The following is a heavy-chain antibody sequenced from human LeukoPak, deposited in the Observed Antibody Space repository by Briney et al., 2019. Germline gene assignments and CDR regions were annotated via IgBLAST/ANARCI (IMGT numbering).Heavy chain of an antibody. J-gene: IGHJ4*02. CDR1: GFTVSSNY. Sequence: GGSLRLSCAASGFTVSSNYMSWVRQAPGKGLEGGSVIYSGGSTYYADSVKGRFTISRDNSKNTLYLQMNSLRAEDTAVYYCARDEMITFGGVIVPGYFDYWGQGTLVTVSS. CDR2: IYSGGST. V-gene: IGHV3-53*01. D-gene: IGHD3-16*02. CDR3: ARDEMITFGGVIVPGYFDY.